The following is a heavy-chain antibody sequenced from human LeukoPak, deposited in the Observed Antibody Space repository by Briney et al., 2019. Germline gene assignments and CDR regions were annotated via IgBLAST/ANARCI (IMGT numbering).Heavy chain of an antibody. CDR2: ISHTGTSE. V-gene: IGHV3-30*03. D-gene: IGHD6-6*01. J-gene: IGHJ6*03. CDR3: ARVYKELVHSYYYYYMDV. Sequence: PGGSLRLSCEVSGFTFSNYGMHWVRQAPGKGLEWVAVISHTGTSEFFADSVKGRFTISRDSAKNTVYLQMDSLRPEDTAVYYCARVYKELVHSYYYYYMDVWGKGTTVTVSS. CDR1: GFTFSNYG.